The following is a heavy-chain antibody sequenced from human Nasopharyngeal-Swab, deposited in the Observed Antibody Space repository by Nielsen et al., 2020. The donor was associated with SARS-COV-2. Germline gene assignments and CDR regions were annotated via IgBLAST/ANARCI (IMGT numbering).Heavy chain of an antibody. CDR3: ARDRDCSSTSCYRGIDI. Sequence: WVRQAPGQGLEWMGIINPSGGSTSYAQKFQGRVTMTRDTPTSTVYMELSSLRSEDTAVYYCARDRDCSSTSCYRGIDIWGQGTMVTVSS. CDR2: INPSGGST. J-gene: IGHJ3*02. D-gene: IGHD2-2*01. V-gene: IGHV1-46*01.